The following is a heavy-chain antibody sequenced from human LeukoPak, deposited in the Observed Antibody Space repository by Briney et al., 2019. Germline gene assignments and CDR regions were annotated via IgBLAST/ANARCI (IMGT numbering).Heavy chain of an antibody. Sequence: ASVKVSCKASGYTFTRYGISWVRQAPGQGLEWMGIINPSGGGTSYAQKFQGRVTMTRDTSTSTVYMELSSLRSEDTAVYYCARDHRTLLWFGELLDWGQGTLVTVSS. CDR3: ARDHRTLLWFGELLD. D-gene: IGHD3-10*01. J-gene: IGHJ4*02. CDR1: GYTFTRYG. CDR2: INPSGGGT. V-gene: IGHV1-46*01.